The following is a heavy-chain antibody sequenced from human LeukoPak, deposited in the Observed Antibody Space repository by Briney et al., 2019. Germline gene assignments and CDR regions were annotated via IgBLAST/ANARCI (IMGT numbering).Heavy chain of an antibody. J-gene: IGHJ4*02. CDR2: IYYSGST. CDR1: GYSISSGYH. D-gene: IGHD3-22*01. CDR3: ARDSSGYAFDY. Sequence: PSETLSLTCAVSGYSISSGYHWAWIRQPPGKGLEWIGYIYYSGSTNYNPSLKSRVTISVDTSKNQFSLKLSSVTAADTAVYYCARDSSGYAFDYWGQGTLVTVSS. V-gene: IGHV4-61*01.